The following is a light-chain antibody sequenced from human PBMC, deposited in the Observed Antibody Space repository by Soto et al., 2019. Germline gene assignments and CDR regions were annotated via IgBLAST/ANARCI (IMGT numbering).Light chain of an antibody. CDR1: QSVSTN. CDR3: LQYNAWPLT. V-gene: IGKV3-15*01. J-gene: IGKJ4*01. Sequence: ETVMTQSPATLSVSRGERATLSCGASQSVSTNLAWYQQKPGQVPRLLIYGASTRASDIPARFSGSGSGTGFTLIISSLQSVDFAVYYCLQYNAWPLTFGGGTNVE. CDR2: GAS.